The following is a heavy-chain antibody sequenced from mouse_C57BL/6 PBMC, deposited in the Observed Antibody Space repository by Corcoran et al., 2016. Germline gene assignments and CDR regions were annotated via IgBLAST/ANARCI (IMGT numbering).Heavy chain of an antibody. CDR1: GYTFTTYG. CDR3: ARTVERYFDV. Sequence: QIQLVQSGPELKKPGETVKISCKASGYTFTTYGMSWVKQAPGKGLKWMGWINTYSGVPTYADDFKGRFAFSLETSASTAYLQINNLKNEDTATYFCARTVERYFDVWGTGTTVTVSS. D-gene: IGHD1-1*01. V-gene: IGHV9-3*01. CDR2: INTYSGVP. J-gene: IGHJ1*03.